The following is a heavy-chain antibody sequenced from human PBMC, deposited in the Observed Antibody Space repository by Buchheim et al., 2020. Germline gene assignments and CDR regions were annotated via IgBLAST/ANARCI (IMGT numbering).Heavy chain of an antibody. CDR2: IWYDGSNK. CDR3: ARTGVGATSDWFDP. CDR1: GFTFSSYG. V-gene: IGHV3-33*01. Sequence: QVQLVESGGGVVQPGRSLRLSCAASGFTFSSYGMHWVRQAPGKGLEWVAVIWYDGSNKYYADSVKGRFTISRDNSKNTLYLQMNSLRAEDTAVYYCARTGVGATSDWFDPWGQGTL. D-gene: IGHD1-26*01. J-gene: IGHJ5*02.